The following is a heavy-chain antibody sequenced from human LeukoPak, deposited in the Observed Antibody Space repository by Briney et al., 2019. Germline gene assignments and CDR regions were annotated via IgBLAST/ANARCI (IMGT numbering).Heavy chain of an antibody. Sequence: TGGSRRLSCAAAGFTFSDYYMSWIRQAPGKGLEWISYISTSVGTIYYADSVKGRFTIARDNAKNSLYLQMTSLRAEDTAVYYCARDPIDSSGFDFDYWGQGTLVTVSS. J-gene: IGHJ4*02. V-gene: IGHV3-11*01. CDR3: ARDPIDSSGFDFDY. D-gene: IGHD3-22*01. CDR2: ISTSVGTI. CDR1: GFTFSDYY.